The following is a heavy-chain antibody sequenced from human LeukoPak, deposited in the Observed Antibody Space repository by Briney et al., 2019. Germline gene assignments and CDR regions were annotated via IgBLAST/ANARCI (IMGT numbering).Heavy chain of an antibody. V-gene: IGHV4-30-4*01. CDR1: GGSISSGDYY. D-gene: IGHD2-2*01. CDR2: IYYSGST. Sequence: SQTLSLTCTVSGGSISSGDYYWSWIRQPPGKGLEWIGYIYYSGSTNYNPSLKSRVTISVDTSKNQFSLKLSSVTAADTAVYYCARDRSSSWHYYYGMDVWGQGTTVTVSS. CDR3: ARDRSSSWHYYYGMDV. J-gene: IGHJ6*02.